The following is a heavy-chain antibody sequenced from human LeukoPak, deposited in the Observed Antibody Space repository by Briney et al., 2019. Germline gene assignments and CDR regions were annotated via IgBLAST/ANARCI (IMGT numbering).Heavy chain of an antibody. CDR2: INHSGST. D-gene: IGHD3-16*02. J-gene: IGHJ4*02. V-gene: IGHV4-34*01. CDR3: ARQKLGIGVWGSYRKDQFFDY. Sequence: PSETLSLTCAVYGGSFSGYYWSWIRQPPGKGLEWIGEINHSGSTNYNPSLKSRVTISVDTSKNQFSLKLSSVTAADTAVYYCARQKLGIGVWGSYRKDQFFDYWGQGTLVTVSS. CDR1: GGSFSGYY.